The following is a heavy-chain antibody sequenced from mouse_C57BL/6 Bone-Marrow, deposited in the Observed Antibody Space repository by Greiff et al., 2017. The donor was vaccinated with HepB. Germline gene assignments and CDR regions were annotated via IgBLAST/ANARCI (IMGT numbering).Heavy chain of an antibody. D-gene: IGHD1-1*01. Sequence: EVQLQQSGPELVKPGASVKMSCKASGYTFTDYNIHWVKQSHGKSLEWIGYINPNNGGTSYNQKFKGKATLTVNKSSSTAYMELRSLTSEDSAVYYCARGGGSSYQFAYWGQGTLVTVSA. CDR1: GYTFTDYN. CDR2: INPNNGGT. CDR3: ARGGGSSYQFAY. J-gene: IGHJ3*01. V-gene: IGHV1-22*01.